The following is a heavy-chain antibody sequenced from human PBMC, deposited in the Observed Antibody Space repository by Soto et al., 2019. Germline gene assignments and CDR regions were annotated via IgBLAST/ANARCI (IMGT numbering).Heavy chain of an antibody. J-gene: IGHJ3*02. CDR3: SRYQVVPDVFYI. CDR1: GFTLSRDA. Sequence: GGSLRLSCAAPGFTLSRDAMSCVRQAPGKGLEWVSAISGSGGSTYYADSVKGRFTISRDNSKNTLYLQMNSLRAEDTAVYYCSRYQVVPDVFYIWGRGTMVTVSS. D-gene: IGHD6-13*01. V-gene: IGHV3-23*01. CDR2: ISGSGGST.